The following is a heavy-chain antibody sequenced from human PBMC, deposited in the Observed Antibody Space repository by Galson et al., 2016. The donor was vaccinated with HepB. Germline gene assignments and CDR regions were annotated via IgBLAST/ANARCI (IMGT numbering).Heavy chain of an antibody. J-gene: IGHJ4*02. CDR1: GFTFRNFG. V-gene: IGHV3-33*05. D-gene: IGHD5-18*01. Sequence: SLRLSCAASGFTFRNFGIHWVRQAPGKGLEWVAVISYDGYNEYYADSVKGRFTISRDISKNTLYLQMNSLKTEDTAVYVCARDPRAYSYGDQYFDYWGQGTLVTVPS. CDR3: ARDPRAYSYGDQYFDY. CDR2: ISYDGYNE.